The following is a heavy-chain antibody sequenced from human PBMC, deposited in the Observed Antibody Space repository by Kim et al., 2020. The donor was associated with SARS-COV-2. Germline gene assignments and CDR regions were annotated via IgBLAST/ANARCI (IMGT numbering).Heavy chain of an antibody. CDR2: ISGSGGST. V-gene: IGHV3-23*01. Sequence: GGSLRLSCAASGFTFSSYAMSWVRQAPGKGLEWVSAISGSGGSTYYADSVKGRFTISRDNSKNTLYLQMNSLRAEDTAVYYCAKVLEMATIPYYYYGMDVWGQGTTVTVSS. J-gene: IGHJ6*02. CDR1: GFTFSSYA. D-gene: IGHD5-12*01. CDR3: AKVLEMATIPYYYYGMDV.